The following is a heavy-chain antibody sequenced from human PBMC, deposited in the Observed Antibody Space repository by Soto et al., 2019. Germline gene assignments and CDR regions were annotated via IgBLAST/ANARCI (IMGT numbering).Heavy chain of an antibody. J-gene: IGHJ4*02. D-gene: IGHD6-19*01. CDR2: IYYSGST. Sequence: SETLSLTCTVSGGSISSYYWSWLRQPPGKGLEWIGYIYYSGSTNYNPSLKSRVTITVDTSKNQFSLKLSSVTAADTAVYYCARSGSAVAGSSYDYWGQGTLVTVSS. CDR3: ARSGSAVAGSSYDY. V-gene: IGHV4-59*01. CDR1: GGSISSYY.